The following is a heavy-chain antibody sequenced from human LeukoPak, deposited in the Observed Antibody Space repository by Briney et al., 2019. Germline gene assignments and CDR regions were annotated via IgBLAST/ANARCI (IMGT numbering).Heavy chain of an antibody. CDR2: IYYSGST. J-gene: IGHJ5*02. CDR1: GGSISSSSYY. Sequence: PSETLSLTCTVSGGSISSSSYYWGWIRQPPGKGLEWIGSIYYSGSTYYNPSLKSRVTISVDTSKNQFSLKLSSVTAADTAVYYCAVRAGWFDPWGQGTLVTVSS. CDR3: AVRAGWFDP. V-gene: IGHV4-39*07. D-gene: IGHD6-25*01.